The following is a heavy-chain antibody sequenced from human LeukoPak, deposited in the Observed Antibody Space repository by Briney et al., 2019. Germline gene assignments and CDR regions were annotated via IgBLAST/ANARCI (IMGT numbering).Heavy chain of an antibody. D-gene: IGHD2-2*01. V-gene: IGHV3-23*01. J-gene: IGHJ4*02. CDR1: GFTLCSYA. Sequence: GGSLRLSCAASGFTLCSYAMSWVRHAPGKGLEWVSAISGSGGSTYYADSVKGRFTISRDNSKNTLYLQMNSLRAEDTAVYYCAKGVGGVVPAANFDYWGQGTLVTVTS. CDR3: AKGVGGVVPAANFDY. CDR2: ISGSGGST.